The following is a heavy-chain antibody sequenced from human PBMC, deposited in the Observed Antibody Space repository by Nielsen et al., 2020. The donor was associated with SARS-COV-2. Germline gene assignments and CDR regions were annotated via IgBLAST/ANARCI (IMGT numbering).Heavy chain of an antibody. V-gene: IGHV3-21*01. J-gene: IGHJ6*02. CDR2: LTSGSEYI. Sequence: GESLKISCAASGFDFSNYNMNWVRQAPGKGLEWVSSLTSGSEYIYYADSVKGRFTISRDNAKRSLYLQMNSLRAEDTALYYCVGAEGDYYYALDVWGQGTTVTVSS. D-gene: IGHD1-26*01. CDR3: VGAEGDYYYALDV. CDR1: GFDFSNYN.